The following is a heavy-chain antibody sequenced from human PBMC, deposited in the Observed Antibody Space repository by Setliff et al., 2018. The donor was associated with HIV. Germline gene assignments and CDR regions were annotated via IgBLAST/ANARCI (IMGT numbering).Heavy chain of an antibody. CDR1: GLTFNRYW. V-gene: IGHV3-7*03. D-gene: IGHD3-22*01. J-gene: IGHJ1*01. CDR3: VGPDYEDPQGGQ. Sequence: GGSLRLSCVASGLTFNRYWMGWVRQVPGKGLEWVSNTKYDGSESYYVDSVKGRFIASTDNAKNSLFLEMNSLKAADTAVYYCVGPDYEDPQGGQWGQGTLVTVSS. CDR2: TKYDGSES.